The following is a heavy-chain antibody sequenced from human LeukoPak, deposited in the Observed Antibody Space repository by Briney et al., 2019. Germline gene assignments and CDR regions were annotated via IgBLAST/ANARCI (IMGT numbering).Heavy chain of an antibody. V-gene: IGHV3-21*01. J-gene: IGHJ6*02. CDR1: GFTFSSYS. CDR2: ISSSSSYI. Sequence: GGSLRLSCAASGFTFSSYSMNWVRQAPGKGLEWVSSISSSSSYIYYAVSVKGRFTISRDNAKNSLYLQMNSLRAEDTAVYYCARDNSCSSTSCYIWYYYGMDVWGQGTTVTVSS. CDR3: ARDNSCSSTSCYIWYYYGMDV. D-gene: IGHD2-2*02.